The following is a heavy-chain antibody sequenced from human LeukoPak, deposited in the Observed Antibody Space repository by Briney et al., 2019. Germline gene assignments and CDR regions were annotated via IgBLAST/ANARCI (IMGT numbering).Heavy chain of an antibody. V-gene: IGHV1-2*02. D-gene: IGHD3-16*01. J-gene: IGHJ4*02. Sequence: GASVKVSCKASGYTFTGYYMHWVRQASGQGLEWMGWINPNSGGTNYAQKFQGRVTISVDTSKNQFSLTLSSVTAADTAVYYCASRPLWAFDYWGQGTLVTVSS. CDR2: INPNSGGT. CDR1: GYTFTGYY. CDR3: ASRPLWAFDY.